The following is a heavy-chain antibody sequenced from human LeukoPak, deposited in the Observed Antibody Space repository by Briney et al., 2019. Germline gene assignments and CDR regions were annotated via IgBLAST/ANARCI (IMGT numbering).Heavy chain of an antibody. CDR2: IGTSGRTI. V-gene: IGHV3-11*04. CDR3: AGSAYYRDFDY. J-gene: IGHJ4*02. CDR1: GFTFSDYY. D-gene: IGHD3-22*01. Sequence: GGSLRLSCAASGFTFSDYYMSWIRQAPGKGLEWLSYIGTSGRTIYYADSVKGRFTISRDNAKNSLYLQMNSLRAEDTAVYYCAGSAYYRDFDYWGQGTLVTVSS.